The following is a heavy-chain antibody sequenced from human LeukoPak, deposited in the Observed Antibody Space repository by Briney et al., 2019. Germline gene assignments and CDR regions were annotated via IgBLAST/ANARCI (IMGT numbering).Heavy chain of an antibody. Sequence: ASVKVSCKASGYTFTSYGISWVRQAPGQGLEWMGWISAYNGNTSYAQKFQGRVTMTRDTSTSTVYMELSSLRSEDTAVYYCARDSDDSSGYYCQHWGQGTLVTVSS. V-gene: IGHV1-18*01. J-gene: IGHJ1*01. CDR3: ARDSDDSSGYYCQH. CDR1: GYTFTSYG. D-gene: IGHD3-22*01. CDR2: ISAYNGNT.